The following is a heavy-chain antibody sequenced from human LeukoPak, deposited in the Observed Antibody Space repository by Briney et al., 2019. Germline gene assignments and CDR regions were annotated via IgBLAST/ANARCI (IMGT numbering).Heavy chain of an antibody. Sequence: AAGKFSCKASGYTFTGYYMHWVRQATVQGLEWMGRINPNSGGTNYAQKFQGRVTMTSDTSISTAYMELSRLRSDDTAVFACARVNASSGYHSDYWGQGTLVTVSS. CDR3: ARVNASSGYHSDY. J-gene: IGHJ4*02. CDR2: INPNSGGT. V-gene: IGHV1-2*06. CDR1: GYTFTGYY. D-gene: IGHD3-22*01.